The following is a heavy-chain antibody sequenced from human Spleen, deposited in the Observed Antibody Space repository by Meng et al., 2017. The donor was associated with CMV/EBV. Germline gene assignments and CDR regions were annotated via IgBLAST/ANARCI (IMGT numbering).Heavy chain of an antibody. CDR2: IDSGGTTI. CDR3: AAGYCGSTTCHEFDP. J-gene: IGHJ5*02. Sequence: SKFMFSDYYMNWIRQAPGKGLEWISYIDSGGTTIYYADSVRGRFTISRDNAKNSLYLQMNSLRAEDTAVYYCAAGYCGSTTCHEFDPWGQGTLVTVSS. CDR1: KFMFSDYY. V-gene: IGHV3-11*04. D-gene: IGHD2-2*01.